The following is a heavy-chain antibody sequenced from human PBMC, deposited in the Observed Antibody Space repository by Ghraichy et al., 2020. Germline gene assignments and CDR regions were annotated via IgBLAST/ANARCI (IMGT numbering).Heavy chain of an antibody. J-gene: IGHJ6*02. Sequence: SETLSLTCAVYGGSFSGYYWSWIRQPPGKGLEWIGEINHSGSTNYNPSLKSRVTISVDTSKNQFSLKLSSVTAADTAVYYCARGPRYYDSSGYYSLSYYGMDVWGQGTTVTVSS. CDR3: ARGPRYYDSSGYYSLSYYGMDV. D-gene: IGHD3-22*01. CDR2: INHSGST. V-gene: IGHV4-34*01. CDR1: GGSFSGYY.